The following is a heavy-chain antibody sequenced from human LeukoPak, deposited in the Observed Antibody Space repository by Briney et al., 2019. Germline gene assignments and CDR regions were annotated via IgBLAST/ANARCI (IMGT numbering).Heavy chain of an antibody. D-gene: IGHD3-3*01. CDR2: ISYDGSNK. CDR3: AKDGGGDFDY. CDR1: GFTFSSYG. J-gene: IGHJ4*02. V-gene: IGHV3-30*18. Sequence: GGSLRLSCAASGFTFSSYGTHWVRQAPGKGLEWVAVISYDGSNKYYADSVKGRFTISRDNSKNTLYLQMNSLRAEDTAVYYCAKDGGGDFDYWGQGTLVTVSS.